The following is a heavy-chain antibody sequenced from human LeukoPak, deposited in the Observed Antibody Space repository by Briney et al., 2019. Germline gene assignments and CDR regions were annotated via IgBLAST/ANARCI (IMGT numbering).Heavy chain of an antibody. D-gene: IGHD3-3*01. J-gene: IGHJ4*02. Sequence: ESGPTLVQPTQTLTLTCTFSGFSRSTSGVGVGWIRQPPGKALEWLALIYWDDDKRYSPSLKSRLTITKDTSKKQVVLTMTNMDPVDTATYYCGHSLYRITIFGVVILWEYYFDYWGQGTLVTVSS. CDR2: IYWDDDK. CDR1: GFSRSTSGVG. CDR3: GHSLYRITIFGVVILWEYYFDY. V-gene: IGHV2-5*02.